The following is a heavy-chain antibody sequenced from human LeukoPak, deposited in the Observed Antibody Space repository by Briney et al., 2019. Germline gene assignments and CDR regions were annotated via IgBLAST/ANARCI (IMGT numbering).Heavy chain of an antibody. CDR3: ARPATYANYYGSGTFDY. CDR2: INHSGST. CDR1: GGSFSGYY. D-gene: IGHD3-10*01. Sequence: PSETLSLTCAVYGGSFSGYYWSWIRQPPGKGLEWIGEINHSGSTNYNPSLKSRVTISVDTSKNQFSLKLSSVTAADTAVYYCARPATYANYYGSGTFDYWGQGTLVTVSS. V-gene: IGHV4-34*01. J-gene: IGHJ4*02.